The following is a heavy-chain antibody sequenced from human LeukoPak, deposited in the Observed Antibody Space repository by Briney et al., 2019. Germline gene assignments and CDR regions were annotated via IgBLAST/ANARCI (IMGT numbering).Heavy chain of an antibody. V-gene: IGHV4-31*03. Sequence: PSETLSLTCTVSGGSISSGGYYWSWIRQHPGKGLEWIGYIYYSGSTYYNPSLKSRVTMSVDTSKNQFSLKLSSVTAADTAVYYCASWGSGATDAFDIWGQGTMVTVSS. D-gene: IGHD6-19*01. J-gene: IGHJ3*02. CDR2: IYYSGST. CDR3: ASWGSGATDAFDI. CDR1: GGSISSGGYY.